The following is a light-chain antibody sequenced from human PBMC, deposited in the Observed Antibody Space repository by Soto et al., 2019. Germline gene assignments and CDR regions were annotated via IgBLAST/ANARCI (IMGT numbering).Light chain of an antibody. V-gene: IGLV1-47*01. CDR3: SSFAGTNSFV. Sequence: QSVLTQPPSASGTPGQRVTISCSGSHSNSGSNYVYWYQQLPGTAPKLIIYEVTRRPSGVPDRIFASKSDTTASLTVSGLQAEDEADYYCSSFAGTNSFVFGTGTKVTVL. CDR1: HSNSGSNY. J-gene: IGLJ1*01. CDR2: EVT.